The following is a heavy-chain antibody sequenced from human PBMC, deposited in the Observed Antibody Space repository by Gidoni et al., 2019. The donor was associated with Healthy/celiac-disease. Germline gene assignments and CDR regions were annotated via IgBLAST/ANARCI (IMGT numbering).Heavy chain of an antibody. CDR2: IYYSGST. CDR3: ARGKGGLEVYDFWSGYHGWFDP. J-gene: IGHJ5*02. Sequence: QVQLQESGPGLVKPSQTLSLPCTVSGGSISSGGYSWSWIRQHPGKGLEWIGYIYYSGSTYYNPSLKSRVTISVDTSKNQFSLKLSSVTAADTAVYYCARGKGGLEVYDFWSGYHGWFDPWGQGTLVTVSS. CDR1: GGSISSGGYS. D-gene: IGHD3-3*01. V-gene: IGHV4-31*03.